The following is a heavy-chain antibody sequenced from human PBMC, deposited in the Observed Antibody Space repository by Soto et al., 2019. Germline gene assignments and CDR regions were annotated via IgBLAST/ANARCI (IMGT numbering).Heavy chain of an antibody. J-gene: IGHJ3*02. CDR1: GFTVSSNY. CDR3: ARAVVAAIRGGAFDI. CDR2: IYSGGST. V-gene: IGHV3-53*04. Sequence: EVQLVESGRGLVRSGGSLRLSCAAYGFTVSSNYMSWVRQAPGKGLEWVSVIYSGGSTYYADSVKGRFTISRHNSKNTLYLQMNSLRAEDTAVYYCARAVVAAIRGGAFDIWGQGTMVTVSS. D-gene: IGHD2-15*01.